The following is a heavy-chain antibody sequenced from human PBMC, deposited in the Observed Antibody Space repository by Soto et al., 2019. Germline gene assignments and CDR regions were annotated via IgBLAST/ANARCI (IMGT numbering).Heavy chain of an antibody. J-gene: IGHJ4*02. CDR2: IVVGSGNT. CDR3: AAQGPPNYYGSGSYYNAFDY. Sequence: VASVKVSCKASGFTFTSSAMQWVRQARGQRLEWIGWIVVGSGNTNYAQKFQERVTITRDMSTSTAYMELSSLRSEDTAVYYCAAQGPPNYYGSGSYYNAFDYWGQGTLVTVSS. D-gene: IGHD3-10*01. CDR1: GFTFTSSA. V-gene: IGHV1-58*02.